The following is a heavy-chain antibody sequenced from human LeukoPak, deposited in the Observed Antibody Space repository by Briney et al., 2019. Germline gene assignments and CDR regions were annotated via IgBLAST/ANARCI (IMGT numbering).Heavy chain of an antibody. CDR3: AKAPYCSSTSCYPPYYYYGMDV. CDR1: GFTFSSYA. CDR2: ISYDGSNK. J-gene: IGHJ6*02. Sequence: PGGSLRLSCAVSGFTFSSYAMHWVRQAPGKGLEWVAVISYDGSNKYYADSVKGRFTISRDNSKNTLYLQMNSLRAEDTAVYYCAKAPYCSSTSCYPPYYYYGMDVWGQGTTVTVSS. V-gene: IGHV3-30-3*01. D-gene: IGHD2-2*01.